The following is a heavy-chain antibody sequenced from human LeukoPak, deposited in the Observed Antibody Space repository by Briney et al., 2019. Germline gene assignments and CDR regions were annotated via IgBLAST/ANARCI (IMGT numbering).Heavy chain of an antibody. CDR1: GDTLSSSSAG. CDR3: ARGKLGTGFDY. V-gene: IGHV6-1*01. D-gene: IGHD7-27*01. J-gene: IGHJ4*02. CDR2: TYYGSKWYN. Sequence: QSLSLTCALPGDTLSSSSAGWDWTRQSRSRGLEWLGRTYYGSKWYNDYAVSVRSRITINAHTSKNRLPLQVDSVTPEDTAVYYCARGKLGTGFDYWGQGTQVTVSS.